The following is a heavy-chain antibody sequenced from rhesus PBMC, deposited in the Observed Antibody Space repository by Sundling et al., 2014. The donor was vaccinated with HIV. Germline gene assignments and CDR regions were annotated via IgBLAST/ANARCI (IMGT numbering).Heavy chain of an antibody. D-gene: IGHD3-3*01. CDR1: GGSVSGVYY. CDR2: IYGDTESA. CDR3: VRGDYNIWAGRYYFDS. Sequence: QVQLQESNPGLVKPSETLSLTCAVSGGSVSGVYYWSWIRQPPGKGLEWIGGIYGDTESANYNPSLKSRVTVSKDTSKNRFSLKLNSVTAADTAVYFCVRGDYNIWAGRYYFDSWGQGVLVTVSS. J-gene: IGHJ4*01. V-gene: IGHV4S13*01.